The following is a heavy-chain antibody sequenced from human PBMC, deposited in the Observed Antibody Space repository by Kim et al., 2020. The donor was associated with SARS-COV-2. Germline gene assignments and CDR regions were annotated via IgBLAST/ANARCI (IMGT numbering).Heavy chain of an antibody. CDR2: ISSSSSTI. V-gene: IGHV3-48*02. D-gene: IGHD3-22*01. J-gene: IGHJ4*02. Sequence: GGSLRLSCAASGFTFSSYSMNWVRQAPGKGLEWVSYISSSSSTIYYADSVKGRFTISRDNAKNSLYLQMNSLRDEDTAVYYCARAVLLYYYDSSESAFDYWGQGTLVTVSS. CDR3: ARAVLLYYYDSSESAFDY. CDR1: GFTFSSYS.